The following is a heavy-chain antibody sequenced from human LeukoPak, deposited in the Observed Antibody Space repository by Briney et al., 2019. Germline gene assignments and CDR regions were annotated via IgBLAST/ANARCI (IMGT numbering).Heavy chain of an antibody. Sequence: ASVKVSCKASGYTFTSYGISWVRQAPGQGLEWMGWISAYSGNTNYAQKLQGRVTMTTDTSTSTAYMELRSLRSDDTAVYYCARERAARGYFDYWGQGTLVTVSS. CDR2: ISAYSGNT. V-gene: IGHV1-18*01. D-gene: IGHD6-6*01. J-gene: IGHJ4*02. CDR3: ARERAARGYFDY. CDR1: GYTFTSYG.